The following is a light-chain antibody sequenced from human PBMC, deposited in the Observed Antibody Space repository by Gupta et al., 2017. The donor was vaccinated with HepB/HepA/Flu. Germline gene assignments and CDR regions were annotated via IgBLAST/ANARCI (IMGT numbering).Light chain of an antibody. V-gene: IGKV1-39*01. CDR1: QSISNY. Sequence: DIQITKSPFSLSASVGDRVTITCRASQSISNYLNWYQQKQGKAPKLLIYAASSLQSGVPSRFSGSGSGTDFTLTISTLQPEDFATYYCQQSDSSPLTFGGGTKVEIK. CDR3: QQSDSSPLT. J-gene: IGKJ4*01. CDR2: AAS.